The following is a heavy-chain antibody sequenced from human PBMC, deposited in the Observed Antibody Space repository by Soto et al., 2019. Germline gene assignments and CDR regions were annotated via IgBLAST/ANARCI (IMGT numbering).Heavy chain of an antibody. J-gene: IGHJ6*02. Sequence: GASVKVSCKASGYTFTSYGISWVRQAPGQGLEWMGWISAYNGNTNYAQKLQGRVTMTTDTSTSTAYMELRSLRSDDTAVYYCASNLGSYDGMDYYYGMDVWGQGTTVTVSS. CDR2: ISAYNGNT. V-gene: IGHV1-18*01. CDR1: GYTFTSYG. CDR3: ASNLGSYDGMDYYYGMDV. D-gene: IGHD1-26*01.